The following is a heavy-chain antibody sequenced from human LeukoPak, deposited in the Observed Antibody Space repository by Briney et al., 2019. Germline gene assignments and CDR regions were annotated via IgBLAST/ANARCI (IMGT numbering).Heavy chain of an antibody. D-gene: IGHD3-10*01. CDR2: ISWNSGSI. J-gene: IGHJ4*02. CDR1: VHPLEDYA. V-gene: IGHV3-9*01. Sequence: SLRLSCALSVHPLEDYAVPWVRRARGRGVGCVSGISWNSGSIGYADSVKCRITSSRDNAKISLYLQMNSLKAEDTAFYYCAKAQTLNYGSGSYDYWGQGTLVTVSS. CDR3: AKAQTLNYGSGSYDY.